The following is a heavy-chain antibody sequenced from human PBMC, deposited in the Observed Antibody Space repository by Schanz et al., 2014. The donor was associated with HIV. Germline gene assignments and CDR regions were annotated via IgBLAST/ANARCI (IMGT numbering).Heavy chain of an antibody. Sequence: QLVESGGGLIQPGGSLRLSCAASGFTFGDYAMHWVRQAPGKGLEGVARSRVKSDSYATEYAASVTGRFTISRDDSKNSVYVQMNSLNIEDTAVYYCRGYRFYYGVDFWGQGTTVTVS. CDR2: SRVKSDSYAT. J-gene: IGHJ6*02. CDR3: RGYRFYYGVDF. CDR1: GFTFGDYA. D-gene: IGHD5-18*01. V-gene: IGHV3-72*01.